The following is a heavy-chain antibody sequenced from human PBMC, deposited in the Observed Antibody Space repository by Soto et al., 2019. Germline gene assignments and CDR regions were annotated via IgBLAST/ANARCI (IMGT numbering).Heavy chain of an antibody. V-gene: IGHV1-69*02. Sequence: QVQPVQSGAEVKKPGSSVKVSCKASGGTFSSYTISWVRQAPGQGLEWMGRIIPILGIANYAQKFQGRVTITADKSTSTAYMELSSLRSEDSAVYYCAGATVVTPSAQHWGQGTLVTVSS. J-gene: IGHJ1*01. CDR3: AGATVVTPSAQH. D-gene: IGHD4-17*01. CDR2: IIPILGIA. CDR1: GGTFSSYT.